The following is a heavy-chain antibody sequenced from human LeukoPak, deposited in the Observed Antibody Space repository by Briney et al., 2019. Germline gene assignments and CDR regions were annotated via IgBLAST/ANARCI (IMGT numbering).Heavy chain of an antibody. CDR1: GFTVSSNY. V-gene: IGHV3-66*01. CDR3: AKEITYYYDSSGHYLGADDAFDI. D-gene: IGHD3-22*01. CDR2: IYTDGNT. Sequence: GGSLRLSCAASGFTVSSNYMTWVRQAPGQGLEWVSVIYTDGNTYYADSVKGRFTISRDNSKNTVYLQMNSLRAEDTAVYYCAKEITYYYDSSGHYLGADDAFDIWGQGTMVTVSS. J-gene: IGHJ3*02.